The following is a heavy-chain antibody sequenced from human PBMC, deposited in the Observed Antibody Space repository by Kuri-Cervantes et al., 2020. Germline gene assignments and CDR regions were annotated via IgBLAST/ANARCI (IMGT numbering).Heavy chain of an antibody. CDR2: IYYSGST. Sequence: GSLRLSCTVSGGSISSHYWSWIRQPPGKGLEWIGYIYYSGSTNYNPSLKSRVTISVDMSKNQFSLKLTPVTAADTAVYYCARAAGTGYYDYWGQGTLVTVSS. CDR1: GGSISSHY. V-gene: IGHV4-59*11. D-gene: IGHD3-9*01. J-gene: IGHJ4*02. CDR3: ARAAGTGYYDY.